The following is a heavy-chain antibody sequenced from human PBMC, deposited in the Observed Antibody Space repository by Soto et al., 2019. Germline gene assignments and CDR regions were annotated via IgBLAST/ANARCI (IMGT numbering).Heavy chain of an antibody. CDR2: ISAST. Sequence: EMQLLESGGGLVQAGGSLRLSCAASGFTVSSYALNWVRQAPGKGLEWVSGISASTYYADSVKGRFTISRDTSKNTLYLQMNSLRAEDTAIYFCAIRMYSTRWYYWDYWGQGTLVTVSS. V-gene: IGHV3-23*01. J-gene: IGHJ4*02. CDR3: AIRMYSTRWYYWDY. D-gene: IGHD6-13*01. CDR1: GFTVSSYA.